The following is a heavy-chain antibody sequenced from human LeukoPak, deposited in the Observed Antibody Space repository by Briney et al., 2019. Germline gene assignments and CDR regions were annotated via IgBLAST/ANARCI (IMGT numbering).Heavy chain of an antibody. CDR2: IRSKADNYAT. J-gene: IGHJ4*02. CDR1: GFTFSGSP. Sequence: PGGSLRLSCAASGFTFSGSPILWVRQASGKGLEWVGRIRSKADNYATAYAASVQGRCTISRDDSKNTAYLQLNSLKTEDTAAYYCTQNNYWGQGALVTVSS. V-gene: IGHV3-73*01. CDR3: TQNNY.